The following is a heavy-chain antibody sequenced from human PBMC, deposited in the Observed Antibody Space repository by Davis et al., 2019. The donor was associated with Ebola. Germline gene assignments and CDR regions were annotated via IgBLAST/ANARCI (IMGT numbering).Heavy chain of an antibody. Sequence: ASVKVSCKTSGYTFTSYGINWLRQAPAQALKWMEWISAYNGNTKYAQKVQGRVTMTTDTSTSTAYMELSRLRSDDTAVYYCARDRYGDPDYWGQGNLVTVSS. CDR2: ISAYNGNT. V-gene: IGHV1-18*01. J-gene: IGHJ4*02. D-gene: IGHD4-17*01. CDR3: ARDRYGDPDY. CDR1: GYTFTSYG.